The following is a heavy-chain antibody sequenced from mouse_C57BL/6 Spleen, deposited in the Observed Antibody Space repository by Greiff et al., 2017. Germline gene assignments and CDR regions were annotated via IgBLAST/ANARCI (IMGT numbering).Heavy chain of an antibody. V-gene: IGHV1-62-2*01. Sequence: QVQLKQSGAELVKPGASVKLSCKASGYTFTESTIHWVKQRSGQGLEWIGWFYPGSGCIKYNEKFKDKATLTADKSSSTVYMVRSRLTSEDSAVYFCARHVEGYYAMDYWGQGTSVTVSS. CDR1: GYTFTEST. CDR3: ARHVEGYYAMDY. J-gene: IGHJ4*01. CDR2: FYPGSGCI.